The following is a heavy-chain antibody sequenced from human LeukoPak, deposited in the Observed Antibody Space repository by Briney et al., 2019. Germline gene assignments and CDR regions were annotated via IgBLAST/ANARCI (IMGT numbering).Heavy chain of an antibody. CDR2: INHSGST. CDR1: GGSFSGYY. V-gene: IGHV4-34*01. Sequence: PSETLSLTCAVYGGSFSGYYWSWIRQPPGKGLERIGEINHSGSTNYNPSLKSRVTISVDTSKNQFSLKLSSVTAADTAVYYCARRGIAAAGMGYWGQGTLVTVSS. CDR3: ARRGIAAAGMGY. D-gene: IGHD6-13*01. J-gene: IGHJ4*02.